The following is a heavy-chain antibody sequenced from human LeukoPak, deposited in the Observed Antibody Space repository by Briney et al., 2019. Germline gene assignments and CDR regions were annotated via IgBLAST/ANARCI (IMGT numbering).Heavy chain of an antibody. CDR1: GGSISSYY. V-gene: IGHV4-59*01. CDR3: ASGGVPAAISDAFDI. J-gene: IGHJ3*02. Sequence: SETLSLTCTVSGGSISSYYWSWIRQPPGKGLEWIGYIYHSGSTNYNPSLKSRVTISVDTSKNQFSLKLSSVTAADTAVYYCASGGVPAAISDAFDIWGQGTMVIVSS. CDR2: IYHSGST. D-gene: IGHD2-2*02.